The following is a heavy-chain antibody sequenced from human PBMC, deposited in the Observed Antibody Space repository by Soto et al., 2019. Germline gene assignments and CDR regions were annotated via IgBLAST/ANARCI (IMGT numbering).Heavy chain of an antibody. Sequence: EAQVVESGGGVVQPGGSLRLSCAGSGFTFSGYWMHWVRQSPGKGLVWVSRINSDGTTTAYADSVKGRFTISRDNSKNTLYLQMSSLRAEDTAVYDCTHCSGESCHGGYFGMDVWGQGTTVTVSS. V-gene: IGHV3-74*01. CDR1: GFTFSGYW. D-gene: IGHD2-15*01. CDR3: THCSGESCHGGYFGMDV. J-gene: IGHJ6*02. CDR2: INSDGTTT.